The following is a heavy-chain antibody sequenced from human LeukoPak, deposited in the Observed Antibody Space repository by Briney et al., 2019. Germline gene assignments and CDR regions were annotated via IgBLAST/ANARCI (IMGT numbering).Heavy chain of an antibody. Sequence: GASVKVSCKASGYTFTGYYMHWVRQAPGQGLEWMGWINPNSGGTNYAQKFQGRVTMTRDTSISTASMELSRLTSDDTAVYYCARGWHRSGATFDFWGQGTLVTVSS. V-gene: IGHV1-2*02. D-gene: IGHD6-19*01. J-gene: IGHJ4*02. CDR1: GYTFTGYY. CDR2: INPNSGGT. CDR3: ARGWHRSGATFDF.